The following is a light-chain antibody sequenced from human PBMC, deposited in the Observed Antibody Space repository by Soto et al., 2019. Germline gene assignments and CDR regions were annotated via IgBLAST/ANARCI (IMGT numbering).Light chain of an antibody. V-gene: IGKV3-15*01. CDR2: ATS. J-gene: IGKJ1*01. CDR1: QTVSSN. Sequence: RVMTQSTATLSASPGEKIALSCRASQTVSSNLAWYQHKPGRAPRLLIYATSTRATDVSARFSGSGDGTEFTLTISSLQPEDFAVYYCQQYNNWPQGSFGPGTKVDIK. CDR3: QQYNNWPQGS.